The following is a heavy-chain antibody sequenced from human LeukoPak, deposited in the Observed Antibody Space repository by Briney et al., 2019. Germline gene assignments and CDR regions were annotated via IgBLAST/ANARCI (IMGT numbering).Heavy chain of an antibody. Sequence: GASVKVSCKASGYTFTSYGISWVRQAPGQGLEWMGWISAYNGNTNYAQKLQGRVTMTTDTSTSTAYMELRSLRSDDTAVYYCARDSFPNPGYYDSSGYSDYWGQGTLVTVSS. J-gene: IGHJ4*02. V-gene: IGHV1-18*01. CDR3: ARDSFPNPGYYDSSGYSDY. CDR1: GYTFTSYG. CDR2: ISAYNGNT. D-gene: IGHD3-22*01.